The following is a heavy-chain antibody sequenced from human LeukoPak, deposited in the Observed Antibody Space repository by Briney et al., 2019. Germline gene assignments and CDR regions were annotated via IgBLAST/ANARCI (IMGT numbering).Heavy chain of an antibody. D-gene: IGHD6-19*01. CDR1: VYTFTSYD. Sequence: ASVKVSCKASVYTFTSYDINWVRQATGQGLEWMGWMNPNSGNTGYAQKFQGRVTMTRNTSISTAYMELSSLRSEDTAVYYCARGYSSGWPFDYWGQGTLVTVSS. CDR2: MNPNSGNT. V-gene: IGHV1-8*01. CDR3: ARGYSSGWPFDY. J-gene: IGHJ4*02.